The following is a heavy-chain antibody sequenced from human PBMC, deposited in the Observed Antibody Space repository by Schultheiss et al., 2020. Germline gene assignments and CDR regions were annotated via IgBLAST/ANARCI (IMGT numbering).Heavy chain of an antibody. CDR2: IVVGSGNT. V-gene: IGHV1-58*02. CDR3: AAGGLGYSGFGLYYYYYGMDV. Sequence: SVKVSCKASGFTFTSSAMQWVRQARGQRLEWIGWIVVGSGNTNYAQKFQERVTITRDMSTSTAYMELSSLRSEDTAVYYCAAGGLGYSGFGLYYYYYGMDVWGQGTTVTVSS. J-gene: IGHJ6*02. CDR1: GFTFTSSA. D-gene: IGHD5-12*01.